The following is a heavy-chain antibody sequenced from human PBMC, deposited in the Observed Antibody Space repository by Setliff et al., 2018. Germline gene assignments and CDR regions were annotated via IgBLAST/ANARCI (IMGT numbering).Heavy chain of an antibody. CDR1: DDSFTSSRYY. Sequence: SETLSLTCTVSDDSFTSSRYYWGWIRQAPGSGLEWIGSISYSGTPYYNASVESRVTISIDTSRNQFSLELRSVTVADTATYYCVRPDGTTVVARHFDYWGSGILVTVSS. CDR3: VRPDGTTVVARHFDY. V-gene: IGHV4-39*01. J-gene: IGHJ4*01. CDR2: ISYSGTP. D-gene: IGHD2-15*01.